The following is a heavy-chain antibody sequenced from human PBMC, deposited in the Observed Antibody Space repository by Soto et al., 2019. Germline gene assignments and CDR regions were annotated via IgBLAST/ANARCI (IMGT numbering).Heavy chain of an antibody. V-gene: IGHV4-59*01. J-gene: IGHJ4*02. Sequence: SETLSLTCTVSGGSMSSNYWSWIRQSPAKGLEWIGFVYYGRTNYNPSFESRVTMSVDTPKKQFSLELSDVTAADTAVYYCVSYRGAFYFDHWGQGTLVTVSS. CDR2: VYYGRT. CDR1: GGSMSSNY. CDR3: VSYRGAFYFDH. D-gene: IGHD4-4*01.